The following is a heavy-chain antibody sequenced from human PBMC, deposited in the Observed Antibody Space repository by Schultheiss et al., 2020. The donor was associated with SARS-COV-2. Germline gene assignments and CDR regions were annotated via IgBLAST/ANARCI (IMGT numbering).Heavy chain of an antibody. CDR2: INPNSGGT. D-gene: IGHD3-3*01. V-gene: IGHV1-2*02. Sequence: ASVKVSCKASGYTFSDYYMHWVRQAPGQGLEWMGWINPNSGGTNYAQKFQGRVTMTRDTSISTAYMELSRLRSDDTAVYYCARDLHLYYDFWSGPKSDAFDIWGQGTMVTVSS. CDR3: ARDLHLYYDFWSGPKSDAFDI. J-gene: IGHJ3*02. CDR1: GYTFSDYY.